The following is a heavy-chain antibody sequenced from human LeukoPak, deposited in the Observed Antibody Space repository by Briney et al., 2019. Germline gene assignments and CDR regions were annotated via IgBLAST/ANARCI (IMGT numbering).Heavy chain of an antibody. CDR2: ISSSGTYL. CDR1: GFTFSNYV. Sequence: GGSLRLSCAASGFTFSNYVMHWVRPAPGKGLEWVSSISSSGTYLYYEDSVKGRFTISRDNAKDSLYLQMNSLRVEDTAVYFCARGLFGVINPTDYWGQGTLVTVSS. CDR3: ARGLFGVINPTDY. D-gene: IGHD3-3*01. J-gene: IGHJ4*02. V-gene: IGHV3-21*01.